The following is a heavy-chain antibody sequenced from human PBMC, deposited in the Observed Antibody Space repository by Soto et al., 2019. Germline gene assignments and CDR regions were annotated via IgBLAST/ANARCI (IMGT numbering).Heavy chain of an antibody. CDR3: ARCDYYDGGGFYLYAIDI. CDR2: ERISSSTV. J-gene: IGHJ3*02. V-gene: IGHV3-11*01. D-gene: IGHD3-22*01. Sequence: PGGPLRLSCEAFGFTFSDYPLSWIRQVQGKGREWVGYERISSSTVNYADTVKGRSTISRDNSKNSLYLQMISLIAEDTAVDYSARCDYYDGGGFYLYAIDIWGQGTMVTVSS. CDR1: GFTFSDYP.